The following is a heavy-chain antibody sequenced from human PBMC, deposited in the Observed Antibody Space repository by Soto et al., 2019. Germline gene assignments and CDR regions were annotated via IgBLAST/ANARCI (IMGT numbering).Heavy chain of an antibody. V-gene: IGHV1-69*13. Sequence: GASVKVSCKASGGTFSSYAISWVRQAPGQGLEWMGGIIPIFGTANYAQKFQGGVTITADESTSTAYMELSSLRSEDTAVYYCARSILRGATLINWFDPWGQGTLVTVSS. CDR3: ARSILRGATLINWFDP. CDR2: IIPIFGTA. D-gene: IGHD1-26*01. CDR1: GGTFSSYA. J-gene: IGHJ5*02.